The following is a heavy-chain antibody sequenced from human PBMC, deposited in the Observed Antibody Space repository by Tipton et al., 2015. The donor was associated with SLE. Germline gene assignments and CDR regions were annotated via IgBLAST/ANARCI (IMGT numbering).Heavy chain of an antibody. CDR1: GFTFSSYA. Sequence: SLRLSCAASGFTFSSYAMHWVRQAPGKGLEWVAVISYDGSNKYYADSVKGRFTISRDNAKNSLYLQMNSLRAEDTAVYYCAREVGSVVVAAAEYFQHWGQGTLVTVSS. CDR2: ISYDGSNK. CDR3: AREVGSVVVAAAEYFQH. V-gene: IGHV3-30-3*01. D-gene: IGHD2-15*01. J-gene: IGHJ1*01.